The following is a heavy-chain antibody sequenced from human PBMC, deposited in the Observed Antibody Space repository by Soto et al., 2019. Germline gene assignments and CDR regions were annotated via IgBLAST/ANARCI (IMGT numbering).Heavy chain of an antibody. V-gene: IGHV3-7*01. J-gene: IGHJ4*02. CDR2: IKQDGSEK. Sequence: GGSLRLSCAASGFTFSSYWMSWVRQAPGKGLEWVAKIKQDGSEKYHVDSVKGRFTTSRDNAKNSLYLQMNGLRAEDTAIYYCARYRYGGYEFDYWGQGTLVTVSS. D-gene: IGHD5-12*01. CDR3: ARYRYGGYEFDY. CDR1: GFTFSSYW.